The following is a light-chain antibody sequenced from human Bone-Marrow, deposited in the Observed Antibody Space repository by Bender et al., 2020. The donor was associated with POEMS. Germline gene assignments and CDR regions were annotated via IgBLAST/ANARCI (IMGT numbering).Light chain of an antibody. CDR2: GSS. V-gene: IGLV1-40*01. CDR3: QSYDNSLIV. CDR1: SSNIGAGYD. Sequence: QSVLTQPPSASGTPGQRVTISCSGGSSNIGAGYDVHWYQHLPGTAPKLLIFGSSNRPSGVPDRFSGSKSGTSASLAITGLQAEDEAHYYCQSYDNSLIVFGGGTKLTVL. J-gene: IGLJ3*02.